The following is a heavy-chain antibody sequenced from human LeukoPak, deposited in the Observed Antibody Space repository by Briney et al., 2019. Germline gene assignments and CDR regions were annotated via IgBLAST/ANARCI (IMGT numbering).Heavy chain of an antibody. CDR3: AKRASGSGTSLYYFDY. CDR1: GFTFSSYA. D-gene: IGHD3-10*01. J-gene: IGHJ4*02. V-gene: IGHV3-23*01. Sequence: PGGSLRLSCAASGFTFSSYAMSWVRQAPGKGLEWVSAISNSGGSTFYADSVKGRFTISRDNSKNTLYLQMNSLTAEDTAVYYCAKRASGSGTSLYYFDYWGQGTLVTVSS. CDR2: ISNSGGST.